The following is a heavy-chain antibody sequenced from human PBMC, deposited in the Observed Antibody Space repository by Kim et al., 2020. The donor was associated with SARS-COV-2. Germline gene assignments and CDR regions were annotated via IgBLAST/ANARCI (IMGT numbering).Heavy chain of an antibody. J-gene: IGHJ4*02. Sequence: ASVKVSCKASGYTFTSYAMHWVRQAPGQRLEWMGWINAGNGNTKYSQKFQGRVTITRDTSASTAYMELSSLRSEDTAVYYCARVGRGWGSGYYYAGHFDYWGQGTLVTVSS. D-gene: IGHD3-22*01. V-gene: IGHV1-3*01. CDR3: ARVGRGWGSGYYYAGHFDY. CDR2: INAGNGNT. CDR1: GYTFTSYA.